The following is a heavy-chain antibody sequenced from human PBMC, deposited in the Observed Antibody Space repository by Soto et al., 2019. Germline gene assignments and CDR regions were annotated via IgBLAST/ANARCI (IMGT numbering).Heavy chain of an antibody. D-gene: IGHD3-16*01. CDR3: ARRGGSDYDYYYGMDV. CDR1: GYSFTSYW. V-gene: IGHV5-51*01. CDR2: IYPGDSDT. Sequence: GESLKISCKGSGYSFTSYWIGWVRQMPGKGLEWMGIIYPGDSDTRYSPAFQGQVTISADKSISTAYLQWSSLKASDTAMYYCARRGGSDYDYYYGMDVWGQGTMVTVSS. J-gene: IGHJ6*02.